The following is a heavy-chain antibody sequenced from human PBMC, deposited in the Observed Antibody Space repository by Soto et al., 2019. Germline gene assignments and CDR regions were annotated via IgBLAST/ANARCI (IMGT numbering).Heavy chain of an antibody. CDR1: GYSFTSLD. J-gene: IGHJ4*02. V-gene: IGHV1-8*01. CDR2: MQPSTGRT. D-gene: IGHD1-26*01. CDR3: ARGVSAGVDY. Sequence: ASVKVSCKASGYSFTSLDINWVRQTAGQGLEWMGWMQPSTGRTGYAQKFQGRVTMTRDTSINTAYMELTTLTSDDTAFYYCARGVSAGVDYWGQGTLVTVPQ.